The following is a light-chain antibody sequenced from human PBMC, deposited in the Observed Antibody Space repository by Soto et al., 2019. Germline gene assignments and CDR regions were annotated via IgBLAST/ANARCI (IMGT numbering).Light chain of an antibody. J-gene: IGLJ3*02. V-gene: IGLV2-14*01. CDR1: SSDVGHYDY. CDR3: SSYTTAYTQV. Sequence: QSVLTQPASVSGSPGQSITISCTGTSSDVGHYDYVSWYQQHPGKVPKLIISEVTTRPSGVSDRFSGSKSGNTASLTISRLQAEDEAHYYYSSYTTAYTQVFGGGTKVTVL. CDR2: EVT.